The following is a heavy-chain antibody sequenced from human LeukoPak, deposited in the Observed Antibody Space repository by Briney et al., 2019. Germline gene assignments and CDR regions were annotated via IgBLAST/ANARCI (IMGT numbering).Heavy chain of an antibody. CDR1: GFTFSSYS. Sequence: GGSLRLSCAASGFTFSSYSMNWVRQAPGKGLEWVAVISYDGSNKYYADSVKGRFTISRDNSKNTLYLQMNSLRAEDTAVYYCAKGKSSYYDILAGYSNWGQGTLVTVSS. V-gene: IGHV3-30*18. J-gene: IGHJ4*02. D-gene: IGHD3-9*01. CDR2: ISYDGSNK. CDR3: AKGKSSYYDILAGYSN.